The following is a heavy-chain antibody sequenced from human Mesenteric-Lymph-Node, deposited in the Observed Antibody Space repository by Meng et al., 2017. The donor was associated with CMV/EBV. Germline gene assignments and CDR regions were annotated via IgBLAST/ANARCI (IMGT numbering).Heavy chain of an antibody. CDR1: GGSISSYY. V-gene: IGHV4-59*01. CDR2: IYYSGST. J-gene: IGHJ6*02. CDR3: AREQKSHADGYYYYYCGRDV. Sequence: SETLSLTCTVSGGSISSYYWSWIRQPPGKGLEWIGYIYYSGSTNYNPSLKSRVTISADASKNQFSLKLSSVTAADTAVYDCAREQKSHADGYYYYYCGRDVGGQGTTVTVSS.